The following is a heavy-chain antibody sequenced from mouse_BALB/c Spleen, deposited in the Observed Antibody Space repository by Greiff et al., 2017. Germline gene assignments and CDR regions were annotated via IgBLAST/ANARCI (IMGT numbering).Heavy chain of an antibody. J-gene: IGHJ3*01. CDR2: ISSGGST. CDR3: ARERGYDYDDGLAY. D-gene: IGHD2-4*01. V-gene: IGHV5-6-5*01. CDR1: GFTFSGYA. Sequence: DVKLVESGGGLVKPGGSLKLSCAASGFTFSGYAMSWVRQTPEKRLEWVASISSGGSTYYPDSVKGRFTISRDNARNILYLQMSSLRSEDTAMYYCARERGYDYDDGLAYWGQGTLVTVSA.